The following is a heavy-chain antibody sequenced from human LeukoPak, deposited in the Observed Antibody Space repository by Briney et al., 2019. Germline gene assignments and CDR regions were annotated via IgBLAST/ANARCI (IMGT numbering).Heavy chain of an antibody. Sequence: GRSLRLSCAASGFTFSDYGIHWVRQAPGKGLEWVAVISYDGTNKYYADSVRGRLIISRDNSKNTLYVQMNSLRAEDTAVYYCAGVLGYYGSGSYLGWGQGTLVTVSS. J-gene: IGHJ4*02. CDR1: GFTFSDYG. CDR3: AGVLGYYGSGSYLG. V-gene: IGHV3-33*08. D-gene: IGHD3-10*01. CDR2: ISYDGTNK.